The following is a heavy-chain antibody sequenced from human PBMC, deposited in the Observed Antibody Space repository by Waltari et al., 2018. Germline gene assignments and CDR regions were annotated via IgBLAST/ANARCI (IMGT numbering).Heavy chain of an antibody. V-gene: IGHV4-59*01. D-gene: IGHD3-3*01. CDR1: GGSISSYY. CDR3: ARDGIFNGYYMDV. CDR2: IYYSGST. J-gene: IGHJ6*03. Sequence: QVQLQESGPGLVKPSETLSLTCTVSGGSISSYYWSWIRQPPGKGLEWLGYIYYSGSTNYNPSLKSRVTISVDTSKNQFSLKLSSVTAADTAVYYCARDGIFNGYYMDVWGKGTTVTVSS.